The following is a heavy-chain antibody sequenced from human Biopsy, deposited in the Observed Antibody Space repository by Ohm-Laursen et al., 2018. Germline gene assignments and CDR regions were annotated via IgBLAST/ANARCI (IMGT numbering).Heavy chain of an antibody. CDR2: IYYSGTT. CDR3: ARATNSTGWPYYYFYGMDV. V-gene: IGHV4-59*01. Sequence: SETLSLTCTVSGGSISSYYWNWIRQPPGKGLEWIGYIYYSGTTDYSPSLKSRVTISIDKSKNQFFLKLNSVSAADTAVYYCARATNSTGWPYYYFYGMDVWGQGTTVPVSS. D-gene: IGHD2/OR15-2a*01. CDR1: GGSISSYY. J-gene: IGHJ6*02.